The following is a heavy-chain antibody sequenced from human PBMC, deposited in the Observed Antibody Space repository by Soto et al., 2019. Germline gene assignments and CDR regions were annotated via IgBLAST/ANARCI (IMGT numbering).Heavy chain of an antibody. D-gene: IGHD2-2*01. J-gene: IGHJ6*02. CDR2: IKQDGSEK. V-gene: IGHV3-7*01. Sequence: LRLSCAASGFTFSSYWMSWVRQAPGKGLEWVANIKQDGSEKYYVDSVKDRFTISRDNAKNSLYLQMNSLRAEDTAVYYCAREKYCSSTSCYYYYYGMDVWGQGTTVTVSS. CDR1: GFTFSSYW. CDR3: AREKYCSSTSCYYYYYGMDV.